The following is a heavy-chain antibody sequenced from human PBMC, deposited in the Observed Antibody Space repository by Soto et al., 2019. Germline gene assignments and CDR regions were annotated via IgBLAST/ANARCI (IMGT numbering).Heavy chain of an antibody. CDR2: IRSKANSYAT. Sequence: EVQLVESGGGLVQPGGSLKLSCAASGFTFSGSAMHWVRQASGKGLEWVGRIRSKANSYATAYAASVKGRFTISRDDSMNTAYLQMNSLKTEDTAVYYCTRYIAAAGTTPLYNWFDPWGQGTLVTVSS. D-gene: IGHD6-13*01. J-gene: IGHJ5*02. CDR1: GFTFSGSA. V-gene: IGHV3-73*01. CDR3: TRYIAAAGTTPLYNWFDP.